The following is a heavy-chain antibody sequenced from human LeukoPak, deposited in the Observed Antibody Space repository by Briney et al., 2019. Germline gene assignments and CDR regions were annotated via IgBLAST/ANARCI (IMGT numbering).Heavy chain of an antibody. CDR1: GFTFSNCA. D-gene: IGHD3-10*01. V-gene: IGHV3-23*01. J-gene: IGHJ4*02. CDR2: ISGSGGTT. CDR3: AKGFYGSGSSDY. Sequence: GGSLRLSYAGSGFTFSNCAMSWVRQAPGKGLEWVSSISGSGGTTYYADSVKGRFTISRDNSKKTLYLQMNSLRAEDTAVYHCAKGFYGSGSSDYWGQGTLVTVSS.